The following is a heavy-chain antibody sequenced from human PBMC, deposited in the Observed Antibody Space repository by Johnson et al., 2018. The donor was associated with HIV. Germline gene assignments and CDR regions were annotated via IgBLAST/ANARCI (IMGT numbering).Heavy chain of an antibody. CDR1: GFTFSSYG. V-gene: IGHV3-64*01. Sequence: VQLVESGGGVVQPGRSLRLSCAVSGFTFSSYGMHWVRQAPGKGLEYVSAISSNGGSTYYANSVKGRFTISRDNSKNTLYLQMGSLRAEDMAVYYCARDAGSSSSWGAFDIWGQGTMVTVSS. CDR3: ARDAGSSSSWGAFDI. J-gene: IGHJ3*02. D-gene: IGHD6-6*01. CDR2: ISSNGGST.